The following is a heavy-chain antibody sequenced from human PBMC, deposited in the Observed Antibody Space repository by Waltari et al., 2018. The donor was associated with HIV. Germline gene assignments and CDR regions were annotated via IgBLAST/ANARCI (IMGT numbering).Heavy chain of an antibody. Sequence: EVQLVESGGDLVKPGGCLRLSCAASGFTFSNAWMSWVRQAPGKGPEWVGRIKRKADGGTTDYAAPVKGRFTISRDDSKNTLYLQMNSLRFEDTAVYYCTTDELYYGNSGYFDYWGQGTLVTVSS. D-gene: IGHD3-22*01. CDR1: GFTFSNAW. J-gene: IGHJ4*02. CDR2: IKRKADGGTT. V-gene: IGHV3-15*05. CDR3: TTDELYYGNSGYFDY.